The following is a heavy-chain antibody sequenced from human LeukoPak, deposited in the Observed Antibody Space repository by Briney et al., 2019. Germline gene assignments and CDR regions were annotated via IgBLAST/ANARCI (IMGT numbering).Heavy chain of an antibody. CDR3: ARAVDVADY. V-gene: IGHV3-7*01. Sequence: GGSLRLSCETSGFTAGFTFSTSYMTWVRQAPGMGLEWVAEIGPDGSGPVYVDSVKGRFTISRDNAKNSVFLQMNSLTHDDTAVYYCARAVDVADYWGQGTLVTVSS. D-gene: IGHD3-10*02. CDR1: GFTAGFTFSTSY. J-gene: IGHJ4*02. CDR2: IGPDGSGP.